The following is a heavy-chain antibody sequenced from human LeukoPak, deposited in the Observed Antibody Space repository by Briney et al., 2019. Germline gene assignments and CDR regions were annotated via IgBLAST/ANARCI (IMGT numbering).Heavy chain of an antibody. CDR3: AGYDYGDYAAAGYFDY. V-gene: IGHV4-59*01. J-gene: IGHJ4*02. Sequence: PSETLSHTCTVSGGSISSYYWSWIRQPPGKGLEWIGYIYYSGSTNYNPSLKSRVTISVDTSKNQFSLKLSSVTAADTAVYYCAGYDYGDYAAAGYFDYWGQGTLVTVSS. D-gene: IGHD4-17*01. CDR2: IYYSGST. CDR1: GGSISSYY.